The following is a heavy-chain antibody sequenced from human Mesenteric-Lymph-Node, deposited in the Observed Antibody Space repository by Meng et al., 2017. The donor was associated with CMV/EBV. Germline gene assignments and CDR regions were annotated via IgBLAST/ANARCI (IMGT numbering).Heavy chain of an antibody. V-gene: IGHV3-15*01. Sequence: LTFSNAWMSWVRQAPGKGLEWVGRIRSNTDGGTIDYAAPVKGRFTISRDDAKTTLYLQMNSLKTEDTAVYYCARNAGISSGYDYFDYWGQGTLVTVSS. CDR1: LTFSNAW. CDR3: ARNAGISSGYDYFDY. J-gene: IGHJ4*02. D-gene: IGHD5-12*01. CDR2: IRSNTDGGTI.